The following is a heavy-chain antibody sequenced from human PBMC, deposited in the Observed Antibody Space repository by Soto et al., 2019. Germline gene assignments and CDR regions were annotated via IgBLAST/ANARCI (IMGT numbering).Heavy chain of an antibody. D-gene: IGHD2-15*01. CDR2: IWYDGSNK. Sequence: QVQLVESGGGVVQPGRSLRLSCAASGFTFSSYGMHWVRQAPGKGLEWVAVIWYDGSNKYYADSVKGRFTISRDNSKNTLYLQMNSLRAEDPAVYYCARDGYCSGGSCYSVPVFDYWGHGTLVTVSS. J-gene: IGHJ4*01. CDR1: GFTFSSYG. V-gene: IGHV3-33*01. CDR3: ARDGYCSGGSCYSVPVFDY.